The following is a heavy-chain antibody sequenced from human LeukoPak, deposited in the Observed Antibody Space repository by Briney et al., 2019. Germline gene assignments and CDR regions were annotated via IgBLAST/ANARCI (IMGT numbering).Heavy chain of an antibody. J-gene: IGHJ4*02. CDR1: GFTFSSYS. Sequence: GGSLRLSCAASGFTFSSYSMTWVRQAPGKGLEWVANIKEDGSEKYYVDSVTGRFTISRDNAKNLLYLQMNSLRAEDTAVYFCAREYGYYFDSWGQGTLVTVSS. CDR2: IKEDGSEK. D-gene: IGHD3-22*01. V-gene: IGHV3-7*01. CDR3: AREYGYYFDS.